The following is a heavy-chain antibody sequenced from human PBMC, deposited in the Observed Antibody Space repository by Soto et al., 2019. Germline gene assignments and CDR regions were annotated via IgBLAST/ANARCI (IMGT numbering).Heavy chain of an antibody. J-gene: IGHJ4*02. V-gene: IGHV4-31*03. CDR2: IYYSGST. Sequence: PSETLSLTCTVSGGSISSGGYYWSWIRQHPGKGLEWIGYIYYSGSTYYNPSLKSRVTISVDTSKNQFSLKLSSVTAADTAVYYCARDPEDILTGTHFDYWGQGTLVTVSS. D-gene: IGHD3-9*01. CDR1: GGSISSGGYY. CDR3: ARDPEDILTGTHFDY.